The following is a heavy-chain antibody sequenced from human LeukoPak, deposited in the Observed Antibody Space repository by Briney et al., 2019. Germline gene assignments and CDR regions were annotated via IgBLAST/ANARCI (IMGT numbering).Heavy chain of an antibody. V-gene: IGHV4-59*01. J-gene: IGHJ4*02. CDR3: ARGVYIAAAQYAY. CDR1: GGSFSGYD. D-gene: IGHD6-13*01. CDR2: IYYSGTT. Sequence: SETLSLTCAVYGGSFSGYDWTWIRQPPGKGLEWIGYIYYSGTTNYNPSLKSRVTISVDTSKNQFSLKLSSVTAADTAVYYCARGVYIAAAQYAYWGQGTLVTVSS.